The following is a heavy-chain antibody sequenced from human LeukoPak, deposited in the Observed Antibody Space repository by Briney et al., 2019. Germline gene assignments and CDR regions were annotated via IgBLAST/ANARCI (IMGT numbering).Heavy chain of an antibody. V-gene: IGHV3-48*03. CDR1: GFTFSSYE. D-gene: IGHD5-18*01. CDR2: ISSSGSTI. CDR3: ARDLGDTALIDY. J-gene: IGHJ4*02. Sequence: GGSLRLSCAASGFTFSSYEMNWVRQAPGKGLEWVSYISSSGSTIYYADSVKGRFTISRDNAKNSLYLQMNSLRAEDTAVYYCARDLGDTALIDYWGQGTLVTVSS.